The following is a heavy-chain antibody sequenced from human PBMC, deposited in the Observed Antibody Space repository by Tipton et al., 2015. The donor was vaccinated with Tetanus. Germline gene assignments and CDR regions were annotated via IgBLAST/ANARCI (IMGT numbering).Heavy chain of an antibody. V-gene: IGHV3-33*01. CDR2: IWYDGSNK. J-gene: IGHJ3*02. CDR3: ARDGRGSAFYSYFDI. Sequence: SLRLSCAASGFTFSSYGMHWVRQAPGKGLEWVAVIWYDGSNKYYADSVKGRFTISRDNSKNSLSLQMSSLRAEDTAVYYCARDGRGSAFYSYFDIWGQGTQVTVSS. D-gene: IGHD3-22*01. CDR1: GFTFSSYG.